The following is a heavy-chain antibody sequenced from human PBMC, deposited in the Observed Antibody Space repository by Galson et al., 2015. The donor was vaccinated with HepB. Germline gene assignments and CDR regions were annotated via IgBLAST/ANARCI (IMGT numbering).Heavy chain of an antibody. CDR3: ARDLFRGQRGYSGYFFDAFDI. CDR1: GFTFSSYS. Sequence: SLRLSCAASGFTFSSYSMNWVRQAPGKGLEWVSSISSSSSYIYYADSVKGRFTISRDNAKNSLYLQMNSLRAEDTAVYYCARDLFRGQRGYSGYFFDAFDIWGQGTMVTVSS. J-gene: IGHJ3*02. CDR2: ISSSSSYI. V-gene: IGHV3-21*01. D-gene: IGHD5-12*01.